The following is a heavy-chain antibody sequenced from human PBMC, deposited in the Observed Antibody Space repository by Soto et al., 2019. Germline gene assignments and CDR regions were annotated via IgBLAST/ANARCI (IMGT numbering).Heavy chain of an antibody. Sequence: ESGGGVVQPGRSLRLSCAASGFTFSSYGMHWVRQAPGKGLEWVAVISYDGSNKYYADSVKGRFTISRDNSKNTLYLQMNSLRAEDTAVYYCAKDLRRIAVTSFDYWGQGTLVTVSS. D-gene: IGHD6-19*01. CDR1: GFTFSSYG. V-gene: IGHV3-30*18. J-gene: IGHJ4*02. CDR2: ISYDGSNK. CDR3: AKDLRRIAVTSFDY.